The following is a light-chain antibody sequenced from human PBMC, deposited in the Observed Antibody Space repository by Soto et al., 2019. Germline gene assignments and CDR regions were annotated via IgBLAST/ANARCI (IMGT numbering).Light chain of an antibody. V-gene: IGKV3-20*01. CDR1: QSISSSRY. J-gene: IGKJ1*01. CDR3: QQYGSSPWT. CDR2: DSS. Sequence: EIVLTQSPATLSLSPGERATLSCRASQSISSSRYVAWYQQKPGQAPRLLIYDSSIRATGIPDRFSGSGSGTDFTLTISRLEPEDFAVYYCQQYGSSPWTFGQGTKVDIK.